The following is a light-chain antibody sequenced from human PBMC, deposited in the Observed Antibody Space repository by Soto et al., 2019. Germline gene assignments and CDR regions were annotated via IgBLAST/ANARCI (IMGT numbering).Light chain of an antibody. CDR2: GHS. CDR3: PSYGTRVAGMS. Sequence: QSVLTQPPSVSGAPGQRVNIACTGSNSNIGAGYDVHWYRQSPGTAPKLLLSGHSHRPSGVPDRFSGSKSGTSAFLAITGLQHGDEADYFGPSYGTRVAGMSFGAGTQLTV. J-gene: IGLJ2*01. CDR1: NSNIGAGYD. V-gene: IGLV1-40*01.